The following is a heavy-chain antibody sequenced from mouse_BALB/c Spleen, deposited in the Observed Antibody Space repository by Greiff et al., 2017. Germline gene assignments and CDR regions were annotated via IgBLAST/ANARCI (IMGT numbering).Heavy chain of an antibody. D-gene: IGHD1-1*01. V-gene: IGHV5-4*02. Sequence: EVKLEESGGGLVKPGGSLKLSCAASGFTFSDYYMYWVRQTPEKRLEWVATISDGGSYTYYPDSVKGRFTISRDNAKNNLYLQMSSLKSEDTAMYYCARGGGYGSSYGFAYWGQGTLVTVSA. CDR3: ARGGGYGSSYGFAY. J-gene: IGHJ3*01. CDR2: ISDGGSYT. CDR1: GFTFSDYY.